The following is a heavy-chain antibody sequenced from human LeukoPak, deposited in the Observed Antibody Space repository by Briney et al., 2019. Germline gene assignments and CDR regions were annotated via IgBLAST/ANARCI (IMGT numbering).Heavy chain of an antibody. CDR3: ARGHSGYDLDY. Sequence: SETLSLTCTVSGASISSYYWSWIRQPPGKGLEWIGYIYYSGSTNCNPSLKSRVTISVDTSKNQFSLKLNSVTAADTAVYYCARGHSGYDLDYWGQGTLVTVSS. D-gene: IGHD5-12*01. V-gene: IGHV4-59*01. CDR1: GASISSYY. CDR2: IYYSGST. J-gene: IGHJ4*02.